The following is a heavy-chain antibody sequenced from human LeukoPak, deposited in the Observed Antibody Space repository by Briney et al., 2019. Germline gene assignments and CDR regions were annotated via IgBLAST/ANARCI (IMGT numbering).Heavy chain of an antibody. D-gene: IGHD5-24*01. J-gene: IGHJ4*02. CDR1: GYTFTSYG. V-gene: IGHV1-2*02. CDR3: VLLRDGYNGGPFDY. CDR2: INPNSGGT. Sequence: GASVKVSCKASGYTFTSYGISWVRQAPGQGLEWMGWINPNSGGTNYAQKFQGRVTMTRDTSISTAYMELSRLRSDDTAVYYCVLLRDGYNGGPFDYWGQGTLVTVSS.